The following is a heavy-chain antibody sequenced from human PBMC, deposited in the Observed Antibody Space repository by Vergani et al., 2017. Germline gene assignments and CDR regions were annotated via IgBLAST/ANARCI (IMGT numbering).Heavy chain of an antibody. J-gene: IGHJ5*02. CDR3: AREYYSNSSWFDP. D-gene: IGHD4-11*01. Sequence: QVQLQQWGAGLLKPSETLSLTCTVSGGSISSGGYYWSWIRQHPGKGLEWIGYIYYSGSTYYNPSLKSRVTISVDTSKNQFSLKLSSVTAADTAVYYCAREYYSNSSWFDPWGQGTLVTVSS. V-gene: IGHV4-31*03. CDR2: IYYSGST. CDR1: GGSISSGGYY.